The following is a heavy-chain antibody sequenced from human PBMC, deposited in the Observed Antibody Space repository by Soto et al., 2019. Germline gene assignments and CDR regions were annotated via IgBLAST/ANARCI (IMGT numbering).Heavy chain of an antibody. Sequence: NPSETLSLTCAVYGGSFSGYYWSWIRQPPGKGLEWIGEINHSGSTNYNPSLKSRVTISVDTSKNQFSLKLSSVTAADTAVYYCARGDGGSPPSRLNSKFDYWGQGTLVTVSS. CDR1: GGSFSGYY. J-gene: IGHJ4*02. CDR2: INHSGST. V-gene: IGHV4-34*01. CDR3: ARGDGGSPPSRLNSKFDY. D-gene: IGHD3-10*01.